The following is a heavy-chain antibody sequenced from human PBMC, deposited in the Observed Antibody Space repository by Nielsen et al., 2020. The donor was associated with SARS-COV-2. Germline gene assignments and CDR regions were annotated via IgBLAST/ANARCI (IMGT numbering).Heavy chain of an antibody. CDR3: ARHPRITIFGVVIIGWFDP. J-gene: IGHJ5*02. Sequence: SETLSLTCTVSGGSISSYYWSWIRQPPGKGLEWIGYIYYSGCTNYNPSLKSRVTISVDTSKNQFSLKLSSVTAADTAVYYCARHPRITIFGVVIIGWFDPWGQGTLVTVSS. D-gene: IGHD3-3*01. V-gene: IGHV4-59*01. CDR2: IYYSGCT. CDR1: GGSISSYY.